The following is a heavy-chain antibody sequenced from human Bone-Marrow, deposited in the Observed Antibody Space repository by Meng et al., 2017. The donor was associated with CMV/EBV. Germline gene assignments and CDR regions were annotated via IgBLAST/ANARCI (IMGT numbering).Heavy chain of an antibody. V-gene: IGHV3-30*02. J-gene: IGHJ4*02. D-gene: IGHD2-2*01. Sequence: GESLKISCAASGFTFSSYGMHWVRQAPGKGLEWVAFIRYDGSNKYYADSVKGRFTISRDNSKNTLYLQMNSLRAEDTAVYYCAKDWGAYCSSTRCYVGDYWGQGKLVTFSS. CDR3: AKDWGAYCSSTRCYVGDY. CDR2: IRYDGSNK. CDR1: GFTFSSYG.